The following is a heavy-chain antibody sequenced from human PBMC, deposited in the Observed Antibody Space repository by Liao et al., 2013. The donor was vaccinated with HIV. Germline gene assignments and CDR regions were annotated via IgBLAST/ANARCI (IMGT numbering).Heavy chain of an antibody. D-gene: IGHD3-22*01. CDR2: INHSGST. J-gene: IGHJ3*02. V-gene: IGHV4-34*01. Sequence: QVQLQQWGAGLLKPSETLSLTCAVYGGSFSGYYWSWIRQPPGKGLEWIGEINHSGSTNYNPSLKSRVTISVDTSKNQFSLKLSSVTAADTAVYYCARARVVVVITSLSTGAFDIWGQGTMVTVSS. CDR1: GGSFSGYY. CDR3: ARARVVVVITSLSTGAFDI.